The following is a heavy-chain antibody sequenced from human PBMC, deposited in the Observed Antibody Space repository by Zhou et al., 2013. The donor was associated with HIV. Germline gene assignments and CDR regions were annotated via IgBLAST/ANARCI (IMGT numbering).Heavy chain of an antibody. CDR2: MNPNSGNT. CDR3: ARGTVLGFDP. V-gene: IGHV1-8*03. D-gene: IGHD4-4*01. Sequence: QVHLVQSGSEVKKTGASVKVSCKASGYTFNDYYMHWVRQAPGQGPEWMGWMNPNSGNTGYAQKFQGRVTITRNTSISTAYMELTSLSSEDTAVFYCARGTVLGFDPWGQGTLVTVSS. CDR1: GYTFNDYY. J-gene: IGHJ5*02.